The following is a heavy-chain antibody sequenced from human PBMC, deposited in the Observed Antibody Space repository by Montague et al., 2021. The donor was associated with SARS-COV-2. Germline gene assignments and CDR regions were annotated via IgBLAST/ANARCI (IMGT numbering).Heavy chain of an antibody. CDR2: INHSGST. Sequence: SETLSLTCAVYGGSFSGYYWSWIRQPPGKGLEWIGEINHSGSTNYNPSLKSRVTISVDTSKNQFSLKLSSVTAADTAVYYCASVRYYGSGISLGMDVWGQGTTVTVSS. V-gene: IGHV4-34*01. J-gene: IGHJ6*02. CDR3: ASVRYYGSGISLGMDV. D-gene: IGHD3-10*01. CDR1: GGSFSGYY.